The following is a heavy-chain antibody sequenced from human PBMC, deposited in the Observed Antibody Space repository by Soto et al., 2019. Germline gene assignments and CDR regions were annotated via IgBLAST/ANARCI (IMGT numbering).Heavy chain of an antibody. CDR2: INHSGST. CDR3: ATYCSGGSCLY. J-gene: IGHJ4*02. V-gene: IGHV4-34*01. Sequence: SETLSLTCXVYGGSFSGYYWSWIRQPPGKGLEWIGEINHSGSTNYNPSLKSRVTISVDTSKNQFSLKLSSVTAADPAVYYCATYCSGGSCLYWGQGTLVTVSS. D-gene: IGHD2-15*01. CDR1: GGSFSGYY.